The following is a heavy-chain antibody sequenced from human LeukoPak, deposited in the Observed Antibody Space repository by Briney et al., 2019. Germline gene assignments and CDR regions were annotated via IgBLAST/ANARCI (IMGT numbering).Heavy chain of an antibody. CDR1: GFTFSNVW. CDR3: TTDPFYDSTGFAF. CDR2: IETKAHGGTT. Sequence: PGGSLRLSCAASGFTFSNVWMSWVRQAPGKGLEWVGRIETKAHGGTTKYAAPVKGRFTISRDDSKNTLYLQMSSLKTEDTAAYYCTTDPFYDSTGFAFWGQGTLVTVS. J-gene: IGHJ4*02. D-gene: IGHD3-22*01. V-gene: IGHV3-15*06.